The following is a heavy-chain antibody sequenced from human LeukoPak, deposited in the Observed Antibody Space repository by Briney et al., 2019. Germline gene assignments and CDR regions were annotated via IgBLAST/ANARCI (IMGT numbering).Heavy chain of an antibody. D-gene: IGHD3/OR15-3a*01. CDR2: INPSEST. J-gene: IGHJ3*02. Sequence: SETLSLTCTVSGGSISSSSYYWSWIRQPAGRGLEWIGRINPSESTNYNPSLKSRVTMSVDTSKNQFSLKLSSVTAADTAVYYCARGTVALSAFDIWGQGTMVTVSS. CDR1: GGSISSSSYY. V-gene: IGHV4-61*02. CDR3: ARGTVALSAFDI.